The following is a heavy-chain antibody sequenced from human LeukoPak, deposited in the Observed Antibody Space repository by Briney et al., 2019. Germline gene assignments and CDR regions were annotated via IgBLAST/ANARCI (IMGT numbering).Heavy chain of an antibody. Sequence: SETLSLTCAVYGGSFSGYYWTWIRQPPGKGLEWIGEINHSGSTDYNPSLKSRVTISVDTSKNQFSLKLSSLTAADTAVYYCVGGSGSPHQHNWFDPWGREPWSPSPQ. D-gene: IGHD3-10*01. CDR3: VGGSGSPHQHNWFDP. V-gene: IGHV4-34*01. CDR1: GGSFSGYY. CDR2: INHSGST. J-gene: IGHJ5*02.